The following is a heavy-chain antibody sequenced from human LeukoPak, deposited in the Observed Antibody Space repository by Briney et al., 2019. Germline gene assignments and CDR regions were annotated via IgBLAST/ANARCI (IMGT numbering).Heavy chain of an antibody. CDR1: GDSVSSNSAT. CDR2: TYYRSKWYN. D-gene: IGHD2-15*01. V-gene: IGHV6-1*01. J-gene: IGHJ3*02. CDR3: ARDPPAAGQTLNAFDI. Sequence: SQTLSLTCAISGDSVSSNSATWNWIRQSPSRGLEWLGRTYYRSKWYNDYAVSVKSRVSIKPDTSKNQFSLQLSSVTPEDTAMYSCARDPPAAGQTLNAFDIWGQGTMVTVSS.